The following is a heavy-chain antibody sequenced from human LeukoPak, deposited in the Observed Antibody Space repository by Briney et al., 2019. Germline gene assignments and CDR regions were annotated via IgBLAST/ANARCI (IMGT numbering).Heavy chain of an antibody. J-gene: IGHJ4*02. D-gene: IGHD3-10*01. CDR2: IYYSGST. V-gene: IGHV4-39*07. CDR1: GGSISSSSYY. Sequence: SETLSLTCTVSGGSISSSSYYWGWIRQPPGKGLEWIGSIYYSGSTYYNPSLKSRVTISVDTSKNQFSLKLSSVTAADTAVYYCARGAYGSGNWGQGTLVTVSS. CDR3: ARGAYGSGN.